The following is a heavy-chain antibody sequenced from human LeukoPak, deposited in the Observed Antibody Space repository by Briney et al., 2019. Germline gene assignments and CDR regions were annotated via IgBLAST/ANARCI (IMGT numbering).Heavy chain of an antibody. CDR2: IYYSGST. J-gene: IGHJ4*02. CDR1: GGSISSGGYY. CDR3: ARCVAGPFDS. Sequence: PSETLSLTCTVSGGSISSGGYYWSWIRQHPGKGLEWIGYIYYSGSTYYNPSLKSRVTISVDTSKNQFSLKLSSVTAADTAIYHCARCVAGPFDSWGQGTLVIVSS. V-gene: IGHV4-31*03. D-gene: IGHD6-19*01.